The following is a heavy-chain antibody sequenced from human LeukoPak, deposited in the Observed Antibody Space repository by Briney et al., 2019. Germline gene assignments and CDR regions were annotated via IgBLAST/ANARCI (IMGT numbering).Heavy chain of an antibody. CDR3: ARGGRSIFGVADY. CDR2: INPNSGGT. CDR1: GYTFTDYY. V-gene: IGHV1-2*02. Sequence: ASVKVSCKASGYTFTDYYMHWVRQAPGQGLEWMGWINPNSGGTNYAQKFQGRVTMTRDTSISTAYMELSRVRSDDTAVYYCARGGRSIFGVADYWGQGTLVPSLQ. D-gene: IGHD3-3*01. J-gene: IGHJ4*02.